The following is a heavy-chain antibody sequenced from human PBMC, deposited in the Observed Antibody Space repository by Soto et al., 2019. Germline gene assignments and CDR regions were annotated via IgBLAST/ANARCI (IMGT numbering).Heavy chain of an antibody. J-gene: IGHJ4*02. Sequence: EVQLLESGGGLVQPGGSLRLSCAVSGFTFSNYAMTWVLQAPGKGPEWVSSISGAGGVTHYADSVRGRFTISRDNSKNTLYLQMNSLRAEDTAVYYCAKDNSRGVTVTPDYWGQGPLVTVSS. CDR2: ISGAGGVT. CDR3: AKDNSRGVTVTPDY. CDR1: GFTFSNYA. D-gene: IGHD4-17*01. V-gene: IGHV3-23*01.